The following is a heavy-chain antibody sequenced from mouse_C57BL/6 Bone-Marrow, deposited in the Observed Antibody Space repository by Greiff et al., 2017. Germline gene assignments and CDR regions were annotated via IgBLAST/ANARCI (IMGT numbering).Heavy chain of an antibody. V-gene: IGHV1-81*01. CDR1: GYTFTSYG. Sequence: QVQLQQSGAELARPGASVKLSCKASGYTFTSYGISWVKQRTGQGLEWIGEIYPRSGNTYYNEKFKGKATLTADNSSSTAYMELRSLTSEDSAVYFCANYDAYYYAMDYWGQGTSVTVSS. D-gene: IGHD2-4*01. CDR2: IYPRSGNT. CDR3: ANYDAYYYAMDY. J-gene: IGHJ4*01.